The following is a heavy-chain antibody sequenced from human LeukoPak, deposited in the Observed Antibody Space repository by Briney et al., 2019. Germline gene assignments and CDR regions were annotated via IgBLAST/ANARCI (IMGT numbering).Heavy chain of an antibody. CDR1: GFTFSSYW. Sequence: GGSLRLSCAASGFTFSSYWMSWGRQAPGKGLEWVANIKKDGSEKYYVDAVKGRFIISRDNGKNSLYLQMNSLRGEDTGVYYCGRPPPHTGIWGQGTLVTVSS. CDR2: IKKDGSEK. J-gene: IGHJ4*02. CDR3: GRPPPHTGI. V-gene: IGHV3-7*01. D-gene: IGHD6-13*01.